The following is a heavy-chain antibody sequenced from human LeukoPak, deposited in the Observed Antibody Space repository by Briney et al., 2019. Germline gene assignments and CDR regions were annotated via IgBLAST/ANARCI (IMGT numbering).Heavy chain of an antibody. V-gene: IGHV3-53*01. J-gene: IGHJ4*02. CDR1: GFTVNSNY. Sequence: GGSLRLSCAVSGFTVNSNYMTWVRQAPGKGLEWVSVIYSGGNTYYADSVKGRFTISRDNAKSSLYLQMNSLRDEDTAVYYCARDNRGGWPFDFWGQGALVTVSS. CDR2: IYSGGNT. CDR3: ARDNRGGWPFDF. D-gene: IGHD6-19*01.